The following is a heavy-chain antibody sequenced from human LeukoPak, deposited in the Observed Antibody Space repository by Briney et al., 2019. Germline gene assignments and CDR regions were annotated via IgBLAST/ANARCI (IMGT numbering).Heavy chain of an antibody. CDR1: GGSFSGYY. CDR3: ARGRYLPLYFDY. Sequence: SETLSLTCAVYGGSFSGYYWSWIRQPPGKGLEWIGEINHSGSTNYNPSLKSRVTISVDTSKNQFFLKLSSVTAADTAVYYCARGRYLPLYFDYWGQGTLVTVSS. CDR2: INHSGST. J-gene: IGHJ4*02. V-gene: IGHV4-34*01. D-gene: IGHD3-16*02.